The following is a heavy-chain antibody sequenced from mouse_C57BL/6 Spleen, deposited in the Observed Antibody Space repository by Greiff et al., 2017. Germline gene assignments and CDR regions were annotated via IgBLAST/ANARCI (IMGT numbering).Heavy chain of an antibody. V-gene: IGHV1-82*01. Sequence: VQLQQSGPELVKPGASVKISCKASGYAFSSSWMNWVKQRPGKGLEWIGRIYPGDGDTNYNGKFKGKATLTADKSSSTAYMQLSSLTSEDSAVYFCARGTGAMDYWGQGTSVTVSS. J-gene: IGHJ4*01. D-gene: IGHD3-3*01. CDR2: IYPGDGDT. CDR3: ARGTGAMDY. CDR1: GYAFSSSW.